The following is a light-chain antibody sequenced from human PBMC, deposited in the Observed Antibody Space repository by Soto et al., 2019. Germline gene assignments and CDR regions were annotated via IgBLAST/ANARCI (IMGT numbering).Light chain of an antibody. Sequence: AIRMTQSPSSLSASTGDRVTITCRASQGISSYLAWYQQKPGKAPKLLIYAASTLQSGVPSRLSGSGSGTAFTLTISCLPSEDCATYYCQQYYSYPWTFGQGTKVEIK. CDR2: AAS. CDR1: QGISSY. V-gene: IGKV1-8*01. CDR3: QQYYSYPWT. J-gene: IGKJ1*01.